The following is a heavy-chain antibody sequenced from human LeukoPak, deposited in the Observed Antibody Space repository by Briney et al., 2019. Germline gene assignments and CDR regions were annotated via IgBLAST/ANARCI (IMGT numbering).Heavy chain of an antibody. D-gene: IGHD2-15*01. Sequence: GGSLRLSCAASGFTFSSYWMSWVRQAPGKGLEWVANIKQDGGEKYYVDSVKGRFTISRDNAKNSLFLQMNSLRVEDTAVYYCAREDIVVVRPYYFDYWGQGTLVTVSS. CDR3: AREDIVVVRPYYFDY. J-gene: IGHJ4*02. CDR1: GFTFSSYW. V-gene: IGHV3-7*01. CDR2: IKQDGGEK.